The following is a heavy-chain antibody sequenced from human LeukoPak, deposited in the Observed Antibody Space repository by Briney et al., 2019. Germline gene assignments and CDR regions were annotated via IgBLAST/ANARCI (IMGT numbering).Heavy chain of an antibody. J-gene: IGHJ4*02. CDR2: IYSGGST. CDR3: ARGMGSSSSSIDY. D-gene: IGHD6-13*01. Sequence: PGGSLRLSCAASGFTVRTNYMSWVRQVPGKGLEWVSVIYSGGSTYYADSVKGRFTISRDNSKNTLSLQMNSLRAEDTAVYYCARGMGSSSSSIDYWGQGTLVTVSS. CDR1: GFTVRTNY. V-gene: IGHV3-53*01.